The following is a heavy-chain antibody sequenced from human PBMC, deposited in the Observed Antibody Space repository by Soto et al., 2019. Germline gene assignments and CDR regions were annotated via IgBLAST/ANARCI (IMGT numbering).Heavy chain of an antibody. D-gene: IGHD1-1*01. Sequence: GASLKVSCKASGYTFTSYGISWVRQAPGQGLEWMGWISAYNGNTNYAQKLQGRVTMTTDTSTSTAYMELRSLRSDDTAVYYCAKDPCHNWNYGMDVWGQGTTVTVSS. CDR3: AKDPCHNWNYGMDV. CDR1: GYTFTSYG. CDR2: ISAYNGNT. V-gene: IGHV1-18*01. J-gene: IGHJ6*02.